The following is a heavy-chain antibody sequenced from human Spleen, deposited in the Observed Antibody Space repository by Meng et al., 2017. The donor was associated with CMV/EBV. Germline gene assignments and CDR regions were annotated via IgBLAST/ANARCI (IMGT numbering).Heavy chain of an antibody. CDR2: INHSGST. CDR1: GGSFSGYY. Sequence: GGSFSGYYWSWIRQPPGKGLEWIGEINHSGSTNYNPSLKSRVTISVDTSKNQFSLKLSSVTAADTAVYYCARRGYSSSWYGSNWFDPWGQGTLVTVSS. D-gene: IGHD6-13*01. J-gene: IGHJ5*02. V-gene: IGHV4-34*01. CDR3: ARRGYSSSWYGSNWFDP.